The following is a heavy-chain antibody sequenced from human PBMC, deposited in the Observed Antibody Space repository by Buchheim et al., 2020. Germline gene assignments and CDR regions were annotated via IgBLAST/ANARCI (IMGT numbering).Heavy chain of an antibody. D-gene: IGHD5-24*01. CDR2: ISSRGDDT. V-gene: IGHV3-23*01. Sequence: EVQLLESGGGLVQPGGSLRLSCVASGFTFSDFALSWVRQGPRKGLEWVSSISSRGDDTYYADSVKGRFTISRDYSKNTLYLQMSRQRAEDTAMYYCARDMAPATAWGQGAL. J-gene: IGHJ5*02. CDR1: GFTFSDFA. CDR3: ARDMAPATA.